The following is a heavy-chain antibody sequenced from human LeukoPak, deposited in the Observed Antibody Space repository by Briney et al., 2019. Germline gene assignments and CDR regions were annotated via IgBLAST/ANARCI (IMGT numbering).Heavy chain of an antibody. J-gene: IGHJ4*02. V-gene: IGHV3-30-3*01. D-gene: IGHD7-27*01. Sequence: QAGGSLRLSCAASGFTLSSYAMHWVRQAPGKGLEWVAVISYDGSNKYYADSVKGRFTISRDNSKNTLYLQMNSLRAEDTAVYYCARVPRTRKLGIHDYWGQGTLVTVSS. CDR2: ISYDGSNK. CDR3: ARVPRTRKLGIHDY. CDR1: GFTLSSYA.